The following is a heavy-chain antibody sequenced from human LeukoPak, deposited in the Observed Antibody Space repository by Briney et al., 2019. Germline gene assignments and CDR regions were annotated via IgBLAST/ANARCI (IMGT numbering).Heavy chain of an antibody. D-gene: IGHD1-1*01. J-gene: IGHJ4*02. CDR2: IYYSGST. Sequence: SETLSLTCTVSGGSISSYYWSWIRQPPGKGLEWIGYIYYSGSTNYSPSLKSRVTISVDTSKNQFSLKLSSVTAADTAVYYCARQRNGYFDYWGQGTLVTVSS. V-gene: IGHV4-59*08. CDR3: ARQRNGYFDY. CDR1: GGSISSYY.